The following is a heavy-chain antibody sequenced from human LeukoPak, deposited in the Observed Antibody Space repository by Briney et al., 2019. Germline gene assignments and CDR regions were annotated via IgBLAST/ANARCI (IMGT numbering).Heavy chain of an antibody. Sequence: GGSLRLSCAASGFTFNSYAMSWVRQAPGKGLEWVSLISASGYNTYYAGSVKGRFTISRDNSENTLNLQMSSLRAEDTALYYCAKGIYDYALDFWGQGALVTVSS. CDR1: GFTFNSYA. CDR2: ISASGYNT. V-gene: IGHV3-23*01. CDR3: AKGIYDYALDF. D-gene: IGHD4/OR15-4a*01. J-gene: IGHJ4*02.